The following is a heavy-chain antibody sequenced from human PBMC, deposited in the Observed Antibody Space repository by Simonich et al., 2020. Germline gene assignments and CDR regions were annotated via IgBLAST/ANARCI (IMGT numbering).Heavy chain of an antibody. V-gene: IGHV3-48*01. CDR1: GFTFSSYR. D-gene: IGHD5-12*01. CDR2: ISSSSSTI. CDR3: ARDSSYYAFDF. J-gene: IGHJ3*01. Sequence: EVQLVESGGGLVQPGGSLRLSCAASGFTFSSYRMNWVRQAPGKGLEWVSYISSSSSTIYYADSVKGRFTISRDNAKNALYLQMNSLRAEDTAVYYCARDSSYYAFDFWGQGTMVTVSS.